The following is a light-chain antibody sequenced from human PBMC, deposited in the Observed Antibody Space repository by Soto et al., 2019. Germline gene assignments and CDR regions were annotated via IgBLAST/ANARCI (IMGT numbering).Light chain of an antibody. J-gene: IGKJ1*01. Sequence: IRMTQSPNSFSASTGDRVTLTCRASQGISSYLAWYQQKPGKAPRLLIFAASTLQSGVPSRFSGSGSGTDFTLTISRLQSEDVATYYCLQLYYFSRPFGQGTK. V-gene: IGKV1-8*01. CDR1: QGISSY. CDR2: AAS. CDR3: LQLYYFSRP.